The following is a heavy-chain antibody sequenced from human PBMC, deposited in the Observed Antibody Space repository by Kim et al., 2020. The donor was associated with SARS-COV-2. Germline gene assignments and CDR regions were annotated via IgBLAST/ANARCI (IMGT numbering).Heavy chain of an antibody. CDR1: GFTFSSYS. J-gene: IGHJ6*02. V-gene: IGHV3-21*01. CDR3: ARDGYYYDSSGYYARLYYYYGIDV. CDR2: ISSSSSYI. D-gene: IGHD3-22*01. Sequence: GGSLRLSCAASGFTFSSYSMNWVRQAPGKGLEWVSSISSSSSYIYYADSVKGRFTISRDNAKNSLYLQMNSLRAEDTAVYYCARDGYYYDSSGYYARLYYYYGIDVWGQGTTVTVSS.